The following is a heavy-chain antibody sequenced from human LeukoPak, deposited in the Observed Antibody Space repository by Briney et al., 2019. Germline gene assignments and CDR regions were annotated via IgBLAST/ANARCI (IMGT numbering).Heavy chain of an antibody. J-gene: IGHJ4*02. CDR3: ARGSHWSYYFDY. CDR2: IYYSGST. V-gene: IGHV4-39*07. Sequence: SETLSLTCTVSGGSISSSSYYWGWIRQPPGKGLEWIGSIYYSGSTYYNPSLKSRVTISVDTSKNQFSLKLSSVAAADTAVYYCARGSHWSYYFDYWGQGTLVTVSS. CDR1: GGSISSSSYY.